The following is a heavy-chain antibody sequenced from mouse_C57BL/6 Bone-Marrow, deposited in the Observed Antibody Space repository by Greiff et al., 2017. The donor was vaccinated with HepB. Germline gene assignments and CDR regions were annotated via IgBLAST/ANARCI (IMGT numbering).Heavy chain of an antibody. Sequence: VQLQQPGTELVKPGASVKLSCKASGYTFTSYWMHWVKQRPGQGLEWIGNINPSNGGTNYNEKFKSKATLTVDKSSSTAYMQLSRLTSEDSAVYYCARGIITTVVATPAWFAYWGQGTLVTVSA. J-gene: IGHJ3*01. V-gene: IGHV1-53*01. D-gene: IGHD1-1*01. CDR1: GYTFTSYW. CDR2: INPSNGGT. CDR3: ARGIITTVVATPAWFAY.